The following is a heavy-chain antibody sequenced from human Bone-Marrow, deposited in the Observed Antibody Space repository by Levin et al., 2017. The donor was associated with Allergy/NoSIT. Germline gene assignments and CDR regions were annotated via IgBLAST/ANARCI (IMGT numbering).Heavy chain of an antibody. CDR2: ISYDGSNK. Sequence: GGSLRLSCAASGFTFSSYAMHWVRQAPGKGLEWVAVISYDGSNKYYADSVKGRFTISRDNSKNTLYLQMNSLRAEDTAVYYCARAPITMVRGVINRYRMDNWFDPWGQGTLVTVSS. D-gene: IGHD3-10*01. J-gene: IGHJ5*02. CDR3: ARAPITMVRGVINRYRMDNWFDP. CDR1: GFTFSSYA. V-gene: IGHV3-30-3*01.